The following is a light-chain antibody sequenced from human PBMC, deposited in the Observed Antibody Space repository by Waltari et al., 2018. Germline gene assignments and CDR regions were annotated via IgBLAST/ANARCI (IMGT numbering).Light chain of an antibody. V-gene: IGLV1-51*01. J-gene: IGLJ2*01. CDR1: GSNIGNNY. Sequence: QSVLTQPPSVSAAPGQKVTISCSGTGSNIGNNYVSWYQQFPGTAPKLLIFDNNKRPSGIPGRFSGSKSGTSATLVITGLQTGDEADDYCGTWDTSLSKVFGGGTKLTVL. CDR3: GTWDTSLSKV. CDR2: DNN.